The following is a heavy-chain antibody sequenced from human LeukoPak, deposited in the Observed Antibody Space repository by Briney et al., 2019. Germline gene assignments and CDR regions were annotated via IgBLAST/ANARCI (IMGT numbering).Heavy chain of an antibody. CDR3: ARDHDSSSTHDAFDI. Sequence: SETLSLTCTVSGGSISSSSYYWGWIRQPPGKGLEWIGSIYYSGSTYYNPSLKSRVTISVDTSKNQFSLKLSSVTAADTAVYYCARDHDSSSTHDAFDIWGQGTMVTVSS. CDR2: IYYSGST. V-gene: IGHV4-39*07. CDR1: GGSISSSSYY. J-gene: IGHJ3*02. D-gene: IGHD6-6*01.